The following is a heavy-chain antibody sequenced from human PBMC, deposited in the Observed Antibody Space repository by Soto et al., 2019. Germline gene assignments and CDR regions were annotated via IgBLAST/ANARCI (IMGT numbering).Heavy chain of an antibody. Sequence: PSETLSLTCAVSGGSISSGDNSWSWIRQPPGKGLEWIGYIYPNGNTYYNPSLKSRATVSVDRSKNQFSLQPTSVTAADTAVYFCARRRIPSGYDDFVVLCGHGTLVTVSS. D-gene: IGHD5-12*01. CDR1: GGSISSGDNS. V-gene: IGHV4-30-2*01. CDR3: ARRRIPSGYDDFVVL. J-gene: IGHJ4*01. CDR2: IYPNGNT.